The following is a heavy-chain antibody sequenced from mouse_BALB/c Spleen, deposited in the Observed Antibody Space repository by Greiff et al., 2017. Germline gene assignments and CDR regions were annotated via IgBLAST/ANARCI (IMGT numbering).Heavy chain of an antibody. J-gene: IGHJ1*01. Sequence: QVQLQQSGAELVKPGASVKLSCKASGYTFTSYYMYWVKQRPGQGLEWIGEINPSNGGTNFNEKFTSKATLTVDKSSSTAYMQLSSLTSEDSAVYYCTRGLRKYFDVWGAGTTVTVSS. V-gene: IGHV1S81*02. D-gene: IGHD2-2*01. CDR3: TRGLRKYFDV. CDR1: GYTFTSYY. CDR2: INPSNGGT.